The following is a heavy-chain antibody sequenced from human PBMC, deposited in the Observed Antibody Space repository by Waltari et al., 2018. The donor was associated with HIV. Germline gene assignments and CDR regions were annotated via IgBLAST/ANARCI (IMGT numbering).Heavy chain of an antibody. Sequence: EVQLVQSGAEVKKPGESLKISCKGSGYSFTTYWIGWVRQMSGKGLEWMGIIYPGDAGATYSPSFQGQVTISADKSISTAFLQWSSLKASDTAIYYCARLQQLVSYYYYGMDVWGQGTTVTVSS. CDR1: GYSFTTYW. CDR2: IYPGDAGA. V-gene: IGHV5-51*01. D-gene: IGHD6-6*01. CDR3: ARLQQLVSYYYYGMDV. J-gene: IGHJ6*02.